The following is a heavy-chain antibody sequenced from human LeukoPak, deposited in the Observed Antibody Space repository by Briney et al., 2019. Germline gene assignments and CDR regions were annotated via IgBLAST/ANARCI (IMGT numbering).Heavy chain of an antibody. Sequence: PSETLSLTCTVSGGSISSYYWNWIRQPAGKGLEWIGRIYTSGSTNYNPSLKSRVTMSVDTSKNQFSLKLSSVTAADTAVYYCARARMVRGVVKTYYFDYWGQGTLVTVSS. CDR1: GGSISSYY. D-gene: IGHD3-10*01. CDR2: IYTSGST. V-gene: IGHV4-4*07. CDR3: ARARMVRGVVKTYYFDY. J-gene: IGHJ4*02.